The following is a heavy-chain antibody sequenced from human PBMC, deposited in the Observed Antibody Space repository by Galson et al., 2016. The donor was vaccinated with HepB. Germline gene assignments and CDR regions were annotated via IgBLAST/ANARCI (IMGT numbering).Heavy chain of an antibody. CDR3: ATKNTIYGVVSYEAYSDY. Sequence: VKVSCKVSGYTFTDYYMHWVQQAPGKGLEWMGLVNPEDGETIYAEKFQGRVTITADKSTDTAYMELSSLRSEDTAMYYCATKNTIYGVVSYEAYSDYWGQGTLVTVSS. CDR2: VNPEDGET. CDR1: GYTFTDYY. V-gene: IGHV1-69-2*01. D-gene: IGHD3-3*01. J-gene: IGHJ4*02.